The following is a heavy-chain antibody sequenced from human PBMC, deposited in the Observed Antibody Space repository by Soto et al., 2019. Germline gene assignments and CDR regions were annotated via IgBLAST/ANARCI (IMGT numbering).Heavy chain of an antibody. CDR2: IYYSGST. Sequence: SETLSLTCTVSGGSISSGGYYSSWIRQHPGKGLEWIGYIYYSGSTYYNPSLKSRVTISVDTSKNQFSLKLSSVTAADTAVYYCASWEDGIADYWGQGTLVTVSS. D-gene: IGHD6-13*01. V-gene: IGHV4-31*03. CDR3: ASWEDGIADY. J-gene: IGHJ4*02. CDR1: GGSISSGGYY.